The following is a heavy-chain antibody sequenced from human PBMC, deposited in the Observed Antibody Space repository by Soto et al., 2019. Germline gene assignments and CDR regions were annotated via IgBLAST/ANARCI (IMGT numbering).Heavy chain of an antibody. J-gene: IGHJ1*01. Sequence: QVQLQESGPGLVKPSQTLSLTRTVSGGSISHGGYYWTWIRQLPGKGLEWMGYIYYSGSTSYNLSIKSRVSISVDTSRTQLSLKLRSVTAADTAVYYCAADSTYRGDDCYILPKDYWGQGILVLVSS. CDR2: IYYSGST. CDR3: AADSTYRGDDCYILPKDY. CDR1: GGSISHGGYY. D-gene: IGHD2-21*02. V-gene: IGHV4-31*03.